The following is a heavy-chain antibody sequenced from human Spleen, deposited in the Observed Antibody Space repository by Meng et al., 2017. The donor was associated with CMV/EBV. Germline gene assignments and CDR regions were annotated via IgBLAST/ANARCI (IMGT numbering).Heavy chain of an antibody. CDR1: GFTFSSYW. Sequence: GESLKISCAASGFTFSSYWMSWVRQAPGKGLEWVANIKQDGSEKYYVDSVKGRFTISRDNAKNSLYLQMNSLRAEDTAVYYCARVLGVYDFWSGYSSYGMDVWGQGTTVTVSS. CDR3: ARVLGVYDFWSGYSSYGMDV. V-gene: IGHV3-7*01. D-gene: IGHD3-3*01. CDR2: IKQDGSEK. J-gene: IGHJ6*02.